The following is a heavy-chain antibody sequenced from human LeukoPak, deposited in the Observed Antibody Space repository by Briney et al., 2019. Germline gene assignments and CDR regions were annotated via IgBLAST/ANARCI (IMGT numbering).Heavy chain of an antibody. J-gene: IGHJ4*02. Sequence: PGGSLRLSCAAPGFTVSFNYMSWVRQAPGKGLEWISVIYSGGSTYYADSVKGRFTISRDNSKNTLYLQMNNLRAEDTAVYYCATSGSYPYYFDYWGQGTLVTVSS. CDR2: IYSGGST. CDR3: ATSGSYPYYFDY. D-gene: IGHD1-26*01. V-gene: IGHV3-53*01. CDR1: GFTVSFNY.